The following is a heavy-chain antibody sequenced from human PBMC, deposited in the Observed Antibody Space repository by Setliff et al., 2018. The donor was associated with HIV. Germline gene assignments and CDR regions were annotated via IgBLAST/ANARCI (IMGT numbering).Heavy chain of an antibody. D-gene: IGHD6-19*01. J-gene: IGHJ4*02. CDR2: IKQDGGEE. V-gene: IGHV3-7*01. CDR3: TKDHLSGWASDC. Sequence: PGGSLRLSCAASGFTFSTYWLIWVRQAPGKGLEWVAKIKQDGGEEYYVDSVKGRFTISRDNAKNSVYLQMNSLRVEDTAMYYCTKDHLSGWASDCWGQGTLVTVSS. CDR1: GFTFSTYW.